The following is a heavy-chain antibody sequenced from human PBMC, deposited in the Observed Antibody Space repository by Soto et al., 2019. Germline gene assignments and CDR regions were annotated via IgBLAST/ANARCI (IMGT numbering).Heavy chain of an antibody. D-gene: IGHD7-27*01. CDR1: GDSITTYKW. CDR2: IYDSGNT. J-gene: IGHJ6*02. V-gene: IGHV4-4*02. CDR3: ATCQLGEYYYAMDI. Sequence: SETLSLTCGVSGDSITTYKWWTWVRQTPGKGLEWIGEIYDSGNTRYNPSLKSRVTLSKDTSKNELSLKLNSVTVADTAVYYCATCQLGEYYYAMDIWGQGTTVTVSS.